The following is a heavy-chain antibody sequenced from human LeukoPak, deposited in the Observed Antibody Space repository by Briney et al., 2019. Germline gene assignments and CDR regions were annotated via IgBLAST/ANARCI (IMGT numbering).Heavy chain of an antibody. V-gene: IGHV3-48*03. Sequence: GGSLRLSCAASGFTFSSYEMNWVRQAPGKGLEWVSYISSSGSTIYYADSVKGRFTISRDNAKNSLYLQMNSLRAEDTAVYYCARDWGYYDSSGYYLTYFDYWGQGTLVTVSS. D-gene: IGHD3-22*01. CDR2: ISSSGSTI. CDR1: GFTFSSYE. CDR3: ARDWGYYDSSGYYLTYFDY. J-gene: IGHJ4*02.